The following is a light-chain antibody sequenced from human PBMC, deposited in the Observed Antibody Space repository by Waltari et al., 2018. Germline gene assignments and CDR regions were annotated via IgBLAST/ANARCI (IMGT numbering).Light chain of an antibody. CDR2: DAS. CDR3: QQYKEWPLT. J-gene: IGKJ4*01. Sequence: EIVLTQSPATLSVSPGERVTLSCRASQTVSTRLAWYQKKSGQAPKVLIFDASTRATGIPATLTGSGSGTEFTLTISSLQSEDFAVYYCQQYKEWPLTFGGGTKVEIK. CDR1: QTVSTR. V-gene: IGKV3-15*01.